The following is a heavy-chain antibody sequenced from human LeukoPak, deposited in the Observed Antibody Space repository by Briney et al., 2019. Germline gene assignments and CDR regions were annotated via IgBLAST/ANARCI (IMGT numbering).Heavy chain of an antibody. J-gene: IGHJ4*02. Sequence: SETLSLTCAVSGYSISSGYYWGWIRQPPGKGLEWIGSIYHSGSTYYNPSLKSRVTISVDTSKNQFSLKLSSVTAADTAVYYCARHYDFWSGYYGYWGQGTLVTVSS. CDR1: GYSISSGYY. D-gene: IGHD3-3*01. CDR2: IYHSGST. V-gene: IGHV4-38-2*01. CDR3: ARHYDFWSGYYGY.